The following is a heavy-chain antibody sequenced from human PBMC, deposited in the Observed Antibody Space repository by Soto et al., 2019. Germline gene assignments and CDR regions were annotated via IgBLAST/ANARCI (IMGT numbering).Heavy chain of an antibody. J-gene: IGHJ4*02. V-gene: IGHV1-18*01. Sequence: QVQLVQSGAEVKKPGASVKVSCKASGYTFTSYGISWVRQAPGQGLEWMGWISAYNGNTNYAQKLQGRVTMNTDTSTSTASMELRSLRSDDTAVYYCARDCRDPCITMVRGVSRVGDYWGQGTLVTVSS. CDR3: ARDCRDPCITMVRGVSRVGDY. D-gene: IGHD3-10*01. CDR1: GYTFTSYG. CDR2: ISAYNGNT.